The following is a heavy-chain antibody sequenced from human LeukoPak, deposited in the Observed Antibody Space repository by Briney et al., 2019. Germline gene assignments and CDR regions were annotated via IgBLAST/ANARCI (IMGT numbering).Heavy chain of an antibody. CDR3: ARERDYYDSGGPYMDV. CDR2: ISSNGVST. CDR1: GFTFSTYA. D-gene: IGHD3-22*01. Sequence: PGGSLRLSCAASGFTFSTYAMHWVRQAPGKGLEYVSTISSNGVSTYYANSVKGRFTISRDNAKNPLYLQMNSLRAEDTAVYYCARERDYYDSGGPYMDVWGKGTTVTVSS. V-gene: IGHV3-64*01. J-gene: IGHJ6*03.